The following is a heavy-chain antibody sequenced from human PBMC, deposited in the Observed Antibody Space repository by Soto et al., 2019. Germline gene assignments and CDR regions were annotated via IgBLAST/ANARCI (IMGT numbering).Heavy chain of an antibody. CDR2: ISYDGSNK. CDR1: GFTFSSYA. J-gene: IGHJ4*02. CDR3: AREVGYYGSGSYYNSPGYFDY. V-gene: IGHV3-30-3*01. D-gene: IGHD3-10*01. Sequence: SLRLSCAASGFTFSSYAMHWVRQAPGKGLEWVAVISYDGSNKYYADSVKGRFTISRDNSKNTLYLQMNSLRAEDAAVYYCAREVGYYGSGSYYNSPGYFDYWGQGTLVTVPQ.